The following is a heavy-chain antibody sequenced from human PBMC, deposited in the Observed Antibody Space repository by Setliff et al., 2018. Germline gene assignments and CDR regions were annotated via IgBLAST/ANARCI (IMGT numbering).Heavy chain of an antibody. CDR2: IYYSGST. Sequence: PSEPLSLTCTVSGGSISSSSYYWGWIRQPPGKGLEWIGSIYYSGSTYYNPSLKSRVTISVDTSKNQFSLKLSSVTAADTAVYYCARRVREYQLLFGDYYYYMDVWGKGTTVTVS. CDR1: GGSISSSSYY. V-gene: IGHV4-39*01. D-gene: IGHD2-2*01. CDR3: ARRVREYQLLFGDYYYYMDV. J-gene: IGHJ6*03.